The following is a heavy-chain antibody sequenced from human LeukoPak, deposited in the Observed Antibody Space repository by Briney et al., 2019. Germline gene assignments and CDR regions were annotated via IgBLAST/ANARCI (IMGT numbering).Heavy chain of an antibody. CDR3: ARDKLKYYFDY. J-gene: IGHJ4*02. V-gene: IGHV3-30*03. CDR1: GFTFSSYG. CDR2: ISYDGSNK. Sequence: GRSLRLSCAASGFTFSSYGMHWVRQAPGKGLEWVAVISYDGSNKYYADSVKGRFTISRDNSKNTLYLQMNSLRAEDTAVYYCARDKLKYYFDYWGQGTLVTVSS.